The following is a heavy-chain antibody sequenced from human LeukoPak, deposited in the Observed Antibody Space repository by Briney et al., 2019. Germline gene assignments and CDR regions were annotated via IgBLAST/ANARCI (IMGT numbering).Heavy chain of an antibody. Sequence: SETLSLTCTVSGGSISSGGYYWSWIRQHPGKGLEWIGYIYYSGNTHYNPSLKSRVTISVDTSKNQFSLKLSSVTAADTAVYYCAASSGSYYGYYGMDVWGQGTMVTVSS. CDR3: AASSGSYYGYYGMDV. V-gene: IGHV4-31*03. CDR1: GGSISSGGYY. J-gene: IGHJ6*02. D-gene: IGHD3-10*01. CDR2: IYYSGNT.